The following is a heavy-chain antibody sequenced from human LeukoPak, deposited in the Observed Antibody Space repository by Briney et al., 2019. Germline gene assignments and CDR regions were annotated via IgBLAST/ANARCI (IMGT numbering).Heavy chain of an antibody. CDR1: GFTFSSYW. D-gene: IGHD3-22*01. CDR3: ARAVGPYDSSGYPFDNWLDP. V-gene: IGHV3-7*01. Sequence: GGSLRLSCAASGFTFSSYWMSWVRQAPGKGLEWVAIIKQDGSEKYYVDSVKGRFTISRDNAKNSLYLQMNSLRAEDTAVYYCARAVGPYDSSGYPFDNWLDPWGQGTLVTVSS. J-gene: IGHJ5*02. CDR2: IKQDGSEK.